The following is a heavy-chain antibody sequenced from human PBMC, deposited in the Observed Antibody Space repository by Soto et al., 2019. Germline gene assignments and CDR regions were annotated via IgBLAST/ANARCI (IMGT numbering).Heavy chain of an antibody. J-gene: IGHJ3*02. CDR1: GFSLSTSGVG. CDR2: IYWDDDK. V-gene: IGHV2-5*02. CDR3: AHRLNGGPADDAFDI. D-gene: IGHD6-13*01. Sequence: QITLKESGPPLVKPTQTLTLTCTFSGFSLSTSGVGVGWIRQPPGKALEWLALIYWDDDKRYSPSLKSRLTITKHTSKNQVALTMTNMDPVDTATYHCAHRLNGGPADDAFDIWGQGTMVTVSS.